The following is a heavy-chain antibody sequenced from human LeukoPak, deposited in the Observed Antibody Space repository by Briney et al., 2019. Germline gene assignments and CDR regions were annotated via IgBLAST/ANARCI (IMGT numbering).Heavy chain of an antibody. CDR2: ISAYSGNT. CDR3: AGDTGSSSWYIAFDI. Sequence: GASVKVSCKASGYTFTSYGISWVRQAPGQGLERMGWISAYSGNTNYAQKLQGRVTMTTDTSTSTAYMELRSLRSDDTAVYYCAGDTGSSSWYIAFDIWGQGTMVTVSS. CDR1: GYTFTSYG. V-gene: IGHV1-18*01. J-gene: IGHJ3*02. D-gene: IGHD6-13*01.